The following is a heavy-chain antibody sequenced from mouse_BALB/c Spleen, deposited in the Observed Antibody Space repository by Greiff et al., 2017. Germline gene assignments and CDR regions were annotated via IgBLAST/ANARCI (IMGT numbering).Heavy chain of an antibody. CDR1: GFTFSSYA. J-gene: IGHJ4*01. CDR3: ARDVNPNDYAMDY. V-gene: IGHV5-9-4*01. Sequence: EVKLVESGGGLVKPGGSLKLSCAASGFTFSSYAMSWVRQSPEKRLEWVADISSGGSYTYYPDTVTGRFTISRDNAKNTLYLEISSLRSEDTAMYYCARDVNPNDYAMDYWGQGTSVTVSS. CDR2: ISSGGSYT.